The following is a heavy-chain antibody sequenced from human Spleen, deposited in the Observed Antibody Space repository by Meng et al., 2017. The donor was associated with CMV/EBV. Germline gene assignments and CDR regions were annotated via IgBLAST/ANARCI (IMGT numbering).Heavy chain of an antibody. Sequence: GGSLRLSCAASGFTFSSYAMHWVRQAPGKGLEWVAVISYDGSNKYYADSVKGRFTISRDNSKNTLYVQMNSLRAEDTAVYYCARDFYGYYYDSSAYSGFDYWGQGTLVTVSS. CDR1: GFTFSSYA. V-gene: IGHV3-30*04. J-gene: IGHJ4*02. D-gene: IGHD3-22*01. CDR2: ISYDGSNK. CDR3: ARDFYGYYYDSSAYSGFDY.